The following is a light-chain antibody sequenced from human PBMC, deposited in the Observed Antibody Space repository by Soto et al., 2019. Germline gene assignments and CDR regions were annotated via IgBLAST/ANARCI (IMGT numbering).Light chain of an antibody. CDR2: EVS. Sequence: QSALTQPASVSGSPGQSITISCTGTXSDVGSYNYVSWYQQHPGKAPKLMIYEVSNRPSGVSNCFSGSKSGNTASLTISGLQDEDEANYYCSSYTSISTRVFGGGTQLTVL. CDR3: SSYTSISTRV. J-gene: IGLJ3*02. V-gene: IGLV2-14*01. CDR1: XSDVGSYNY.